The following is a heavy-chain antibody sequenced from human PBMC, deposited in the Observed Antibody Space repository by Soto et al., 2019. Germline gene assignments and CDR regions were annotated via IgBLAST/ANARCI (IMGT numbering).Heavy chain of an antibody. CDR3: AKDRSVLRFLEWLFDY. J-gene: IGHJ4*02. V-gene: IGHV3-23*01. CDR2: ISGSGGST. Sequence: GGSLRLSCAASGFTFSSYAMSWVRQAPGKGLEWVSAISGSGGSTYYADSVKGRFTISRDNSKNTLYLQMNSLRAEDTAVYYCAKDRSVLRFLEWLFDYWGQGTLVTVSS. D-gene: IGHD3-3*01. CDR1: GFTFSSYA.